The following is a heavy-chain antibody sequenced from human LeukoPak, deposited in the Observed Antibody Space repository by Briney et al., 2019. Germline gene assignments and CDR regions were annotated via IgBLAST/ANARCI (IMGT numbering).Heavy chain of an antibody. CDR3: AKDFIAAAGTTFDY. V-gene: IGHV3-23*01. Sequence: GGSLRLSCAASGFTFSNAWMSWVRQAPGKGLEWVSAISGSGGSTYYADSVKGRFTISRDNSKNTLYLQMNSLRAEDTAVYYCAKDFIAAAGTTFDYWGQGTLVTVSS. D-gene: IGHD6-13*01. J-gene: IGHJ4*02. CDR1: GFTFSNAW. CDR2: ISGSGGST.